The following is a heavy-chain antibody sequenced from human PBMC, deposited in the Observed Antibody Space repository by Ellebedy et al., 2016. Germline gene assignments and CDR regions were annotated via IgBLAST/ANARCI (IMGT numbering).Heavy chain of an antibody. CDR3: ARPSPFYEPYSAFDY. Sequence: ASVKVSXKNSGYTFTSFDINWVRQATGQGLEWLGWMNPNSGNTGYAQKFQGRVTMTRDTSIRTAYMELSNLRSEDTAVYYCARPSPFYEPYSAFDYWGQGTLVTVSS. V-gene: IGHV1-8*01. J-gene: IGHJ4*02. CDR2: MNPNSGNT. CDR1: GYTFTSFD. D-gene: IGHD3-16*01.